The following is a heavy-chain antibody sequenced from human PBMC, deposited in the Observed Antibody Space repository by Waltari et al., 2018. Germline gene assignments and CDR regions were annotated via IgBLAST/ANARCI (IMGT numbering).Heavy chain of an antibody. CDR3: VRDLTAPGEY. V-gene: IGHV1-69*11. CDR1: GGTFSSYA. Sequence: QVQLVQSGAEVKKPGSSVKVSCKASGGTFSSYAICWVRQAPGQGLEWMGGIIPLLGTLNYAQKFQGRVTITADESMTTAYLELSSLTSEDTAVYYCVRDLTAPGEYWGQGTLVTVSS. J-gene: IGHJ4*02. CDR2: IIPLLGTL. D-gene: IGHD6-13*01.